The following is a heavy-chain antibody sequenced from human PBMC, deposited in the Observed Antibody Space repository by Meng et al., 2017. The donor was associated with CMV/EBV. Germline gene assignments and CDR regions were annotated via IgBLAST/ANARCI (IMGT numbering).Heavy chain of an antibody. Sequence: GESLKISCAASGFTFSSYGMHWVRQAPGKGLEWVAFIRYDGSNKYYADSVKGRFTISRDNSKNTLYLQMNSLRAEDTAVYYCARWYCSTTSCLFDYWGQGALVTVSS. V-gene: IGHV3-30*02. CDR2: IRYDGSNK. CDR3: ARWYCSTTSCLFDY. J-gene: IGHJ4*02. CDR1: GFTFSSYG. D-gene: IGHD2-2*01.